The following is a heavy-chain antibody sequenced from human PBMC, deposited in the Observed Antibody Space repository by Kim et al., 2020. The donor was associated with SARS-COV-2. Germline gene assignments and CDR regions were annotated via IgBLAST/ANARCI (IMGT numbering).Heavy chain of an antibody. Sequence: SVKVSCKASGGTFSSYAISWVRQAPGQGLEWMGGIIPIFGTANYAQKFQGRVTITADESTSTAYMELSSLRSEDTAVYYCARDGYCSGGSCYSSPVGDINFDYWGQGTLVTVSS. CDR3: ARDGYCSGGSCYSSPVGDINFDY. D-gene: IGHD2-15*01. V-gene: IGHV1-69*13. CDR2: IIPIFGTA. J-gene: IGHJ4*02. CDR1: GGTFSSYA.